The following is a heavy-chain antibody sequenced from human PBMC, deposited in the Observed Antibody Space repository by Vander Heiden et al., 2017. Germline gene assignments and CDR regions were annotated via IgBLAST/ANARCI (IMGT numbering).Heavy chain of an antibody. CDR3: ARASGKNWFDP. J-gene: IGHJ5*02. D-gene: IGHD6-13*01. Sequence: QVQLQQSGPGLVKPSQTLSLTCAISGDSVSSNSVVWNWIRQSPSRGREWLGRTYDRSKWYNDYALSVKSRITINPDTSKNQFSLQLNSVTPDDTAMYYCARASGKNWFDPWGQGTLVTVSS. V-gene: IGHV6-1*01. CDR2: TYDRSKWYN. CDR1: GDSVSSNSVV.